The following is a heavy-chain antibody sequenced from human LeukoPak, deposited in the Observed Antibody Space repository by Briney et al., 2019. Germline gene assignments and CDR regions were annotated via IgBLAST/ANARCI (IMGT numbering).Heavy chain of an antibody. CDR3: ARQSTPHGNFDY. J-gene: IGHJ4*02. Sequence: NPGGSLRLSCAASGFTLTNYAMHWVRQPAGEGLEWVSALGTAGDTFYPGSVKGRFSISRDNAKKSLFLQMNSLRVEDTAIYYCARQSTPHGNFDYWGQGTLVAVSS. V-gene: IGHV3-13*01. CDR1: GFTLTNYA. D-gene: IGHD5-24*01. CDR2: LGTAGDT.